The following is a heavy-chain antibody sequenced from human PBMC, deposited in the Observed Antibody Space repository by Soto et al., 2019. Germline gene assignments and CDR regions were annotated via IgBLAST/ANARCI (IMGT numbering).Heavy chain of an antibody. J-gene: IGHJ6*02. CDR2: IYYSGST. D-gene: IGHD1-26*01. CDR3: ARRIGSDGMDV. CDR1: GGSISSYY. Sequence: SETLSLTCTVSGGSISSYYWSWIRQPPGKGLEWIGYIYYSGSTNYNPSLKSRVTISVDTSKNQFSLKLSSVTAADTAVYYCARRIGSDGMDVCGQGTTVTVSS. V-gene: IGHV4-59*01.